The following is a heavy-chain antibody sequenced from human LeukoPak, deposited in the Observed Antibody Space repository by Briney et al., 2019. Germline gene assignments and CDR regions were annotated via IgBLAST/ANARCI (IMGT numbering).Heavy chain of an antibody. J-gene: IGHJ5*02. D-gene: IGHD1-26*01. V-gene: IGHV4-39*01. CDR3: ARHEYSGSYYGLSWFDP. CDR2: IYYSGST. Sequence: SETLSLTCTVSGGSISSSGYYWGWIRQPPGKGLEWMASIYYSGSTYYNPSLKSRVTISVDTSKNQLSLKLSSLTAADTAVYYCARHEYSGSYYGLSWFDPWGQGTLVTVSS. CDR1: GGSISSSGYY.